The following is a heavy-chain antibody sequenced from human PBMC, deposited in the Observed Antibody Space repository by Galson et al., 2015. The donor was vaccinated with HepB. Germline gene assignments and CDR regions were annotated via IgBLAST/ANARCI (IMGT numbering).Heavy chain of an antibody. CDR3: VREYYDDDDYYYYGMDV. D-gene: IGHD3-3*01. CDR1: GFTFTNYW. CDR2: INMDGRST. V-gene: IGHV3-74*01. J-gene: IGHJ6*02. Sequence: LRLSCAASGFTFTNYWMHWVRQAPGKGLVWVSRINMDGRSTTYADSVKGRFTISRDSAKLYLEMNSPRAEDTAVYFCVREYYDDDDYYYYGMDVWGQGTTVTVSS.